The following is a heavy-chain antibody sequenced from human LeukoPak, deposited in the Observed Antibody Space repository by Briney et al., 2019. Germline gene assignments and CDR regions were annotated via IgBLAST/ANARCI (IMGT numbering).Heavy chain of an antibody. CDR1: GGSFSGYY. Sequence: SETLSLTCAVYGGSFSGYYWSWIRQPPGKGLEWIGEINHSGSTNYNPSLKSRVTISVDTSKNQFSLKLSSVTAADTAVYYCARKPGRWLQFDYWGQETLVTVSS. CDR2: INHSGST. CDR3: ARKPGRWLQFDY. V-gene: IGHV4-34*01. D-gene: IGHD5-24*01. J-gene: IGHJ4*02.